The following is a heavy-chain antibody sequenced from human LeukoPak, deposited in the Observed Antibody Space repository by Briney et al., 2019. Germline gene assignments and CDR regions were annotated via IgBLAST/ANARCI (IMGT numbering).Heavy chain of an antibody. CDR1: GGSISSGGYY. J-gene: IGHJ4*02. D-gene: IGHD5-24*01. CDR2: IYNSGST. CDR3: ARSRDGYNSGDY. V-gene: IGHV4-31*03. Sequence: PSETLSLTCTVSGGSISSGGYYWSWIRQHPGKGLEWIGYIYNSGSTYYNPSLKSRVTISVDTSKNQVSLKVSSVTAADTAVYYCARSRDGYNSGDYWGQGTLVTVST.